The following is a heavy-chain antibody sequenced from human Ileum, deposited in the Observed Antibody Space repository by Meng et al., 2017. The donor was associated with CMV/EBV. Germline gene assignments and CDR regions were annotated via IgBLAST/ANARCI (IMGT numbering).Heavy chain of an antibody. CDR1: GFTFSSFA. CDR2: ISYDGTNK. J-gene: IGHJ6*02. CDR3: AREPQVPSRSYFYGLDV. Sequence: GESLKISCGASGFTFSSFAMNWVRQAPGKGLEWVAVISYDGTNKYYADSVRGRFTISRDNSKNTLSLQINSRRVEDTAIYYCAREPQVPSRSYFYGLDVWGQGSTVTVSS. D-gene: IGHD4/OR15-4a*01. V-gene: IGHV3-30-3*01.